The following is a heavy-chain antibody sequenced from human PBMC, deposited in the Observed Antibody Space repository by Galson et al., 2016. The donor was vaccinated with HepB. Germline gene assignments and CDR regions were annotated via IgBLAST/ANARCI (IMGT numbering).Heavy chain of an antibody. J-gene: IGHJ5*02. CDR1: GGSISSGGYY. Sequence: TLSLTCTISGGSISSGGYYWSLIRQHPGKGREWIGYIYHTGSTDSNPAPKSRVTISLDTSKSQISLNLRSVAAADTAVYYCVRYNSRSSTGEWFDPWGQGTLVTVSS. D-gene: IGHD6-6*01. V-gene: IGHV4-31*03. CDR2: IYHTGST. CDR3: VRYNSRSSTGEWFDP.